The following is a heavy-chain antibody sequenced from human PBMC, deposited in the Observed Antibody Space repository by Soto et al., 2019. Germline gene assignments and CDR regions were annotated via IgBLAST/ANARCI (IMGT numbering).Heavy chain of an antibody. Sequence: SETLSLTCTVSGGSISRYYWSWIRQPPGKELEWIGYVYYSGSTNYNPSLKSRVTISVDTCKNQFSLQLNSVTPEDAAVYYCARWDHDYGYLDVWGLGTTVTVSS. CDR2: VYYSGST. CDR1: GGSISRYY. J-gene: IGHJ6*02. CDR3: ARWDHDYGYLDV. D-gene: IGHD4-17*01. V-gene: IGHV4-59*12.